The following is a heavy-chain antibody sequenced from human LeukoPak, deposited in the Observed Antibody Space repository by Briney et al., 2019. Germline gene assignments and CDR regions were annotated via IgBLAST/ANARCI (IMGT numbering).Heavy chain of an antibody. CDR2: IWYDGSNK. CDR1: GFTFSSYG. J-gene: IGHJ4*02. CDR3: AKDISSDSSGPGDY. V-gene: IGHV3-33*03. D-gene: IGHD3-22*01. Sequence: PGGSLRLSCAASGFTFSSYGMHWVRQAPGKGLEWVVVIWYDGSNKYYADSVKGRFTISRDNAKNSLYLQMNSLRAEDTALYYCAKDISSDSSGPGDYWGQGTLVTVSS.